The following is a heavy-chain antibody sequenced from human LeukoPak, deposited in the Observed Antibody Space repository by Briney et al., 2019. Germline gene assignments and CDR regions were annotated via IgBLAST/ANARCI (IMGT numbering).Heavy chain of an antibody. CDR2: INAGNGNT. CDR1: GYTFTSYA. D-gene: IGHD6-19*01. V-gene: IGHV1-3*01. Sequence: ASVKVSCKASGYTFTSYAMHWVRQAPGQRLEWMGWINAGNGNTKYSQKFQGRVTITRDTSASTAYMELSSLRSEDTAVYYCARDEWSSGWYYNWHYFDYWGQGTLVTVSS. CDR3: ARDEWSSGWYYNWHYFDY. J-gene: IGHJ4*02.